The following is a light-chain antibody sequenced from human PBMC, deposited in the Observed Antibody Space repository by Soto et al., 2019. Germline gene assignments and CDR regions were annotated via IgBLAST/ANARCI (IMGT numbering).Light chain of an antibody. CDR3: SSFTSSGTVV. V-gene: IGLV2-14*01. J-gene: IGLJ3*02. CDR2: EVT. Sequence: QSALTQPASVSGSPGQSITISCTGTSSDVGGYNYVSWYQQHPGKAPKLIIYEVTNRPSGVSNRFSGYKSDNTASLSISGLQAEDEADYYCSSFTSSGTVVFGGGTKVTVL. CDR1: SSDVGGYNY.